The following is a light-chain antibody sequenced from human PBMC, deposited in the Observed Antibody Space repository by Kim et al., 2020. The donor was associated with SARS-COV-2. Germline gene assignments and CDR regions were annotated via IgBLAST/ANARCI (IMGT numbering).Light chain of an antibody. Sequence: EIVLTQSPGTLSLSPGERATLSCRASQSVSSSYLAWYQQKPGQAPRLLIYAASSRATGIPDRFSGSGSGTDFTLTISRLEPEDFVVYYWQQYGSSSITFRQGTRPE. CDR1: QSVSSSY. CDR3: QQYGSSSIT. CDR2: AAS. J-gene: IGKJ5*01. V-gene: IGKV3-20*01.